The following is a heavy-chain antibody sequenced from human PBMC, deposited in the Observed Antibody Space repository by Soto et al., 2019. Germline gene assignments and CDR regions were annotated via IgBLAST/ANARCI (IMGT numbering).Heavy chain of an antibody. D-gene: IGHD6-13*01. J-gene: IGHJ5*02. Sequence: KQSQTLSLTCAISGDSVSSNSAAWNWIRQSPSRGLEWLGRTYYRSKWYNDYAVSVKSRITINPDTSKNQFSLQLNSVTPEDTAVYYCAREQGIAAAQYNWFDPWGQGTLVTVSS. CDR3: AREQGIAAAQYNWFDP. CDR2: TYYRSKWYN. V-gene: IGHV6-1*01. CDR1: GDSVSSNSAA.